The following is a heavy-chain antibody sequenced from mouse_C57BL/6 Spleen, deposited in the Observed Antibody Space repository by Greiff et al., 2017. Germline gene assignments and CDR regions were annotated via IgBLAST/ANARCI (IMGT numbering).Heavy chain of an antibody. Sequence: QVQLQQPGAELVKPGASVKMSCKASGYTFTSSWITWVKQRPGQGLEWIGDIYPGSGSTNYTAKFKGKATLTVDTSSSTAYMQLSSLTSADSAVSYSARGDWGQDWYGDVWGTGTTVTVSS. D-gene: IGHD2-13*01. V-gene: IGHV1-55*01. J-gene: IGHJ1*03. CDR2: IYPGSGST. CDR1: GYTFTSSW. CDR3: ARGDWGQDWYGDV.